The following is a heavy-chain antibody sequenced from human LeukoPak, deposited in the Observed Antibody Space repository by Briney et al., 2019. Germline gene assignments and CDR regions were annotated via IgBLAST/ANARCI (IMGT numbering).Heavy chain of an antibody. Sequence: VSVKVSCKASGGTFSSYAISWVRQAPGQGLEWMGWISAYNGNTNYAQKLQGRVTMTTDTSTSTAYMELRSLRSDDTAVYYCARSYCGGTSCYRDPYNWLDPWGQGTLVTVSS. D-gene: IGHD2-2*01. CDR1: GGTFSSYA. CDR2: ISAYNGNT. J-gene: IGHJ5*02. V-gene: IGHV1-18*01. CDR3: ARSYCGGTSCYRDPYNWLDP.